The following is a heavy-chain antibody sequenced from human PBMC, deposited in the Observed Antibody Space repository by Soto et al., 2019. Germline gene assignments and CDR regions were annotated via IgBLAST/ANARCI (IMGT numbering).Heavy chain of an antibody. V-gene: IGHV3-30*18. J-gene: IGHJ4*02. CDR3: AKDFPSGWYPLDFDY. D-gene: IGHD6-19*01. Sequence: GGSLRLSCAASGFTFSSYGMHWVRQAPGKGLEWVAVISYDGSNKYYADSVKGRFTISRDNSKNTLYLQMNSLRAEDTAVYYCAKDFPSGWYPLDFDYWGQGTLVTVS. CDR1: GFTFSSYG. CDR2: ISYDGSNK.